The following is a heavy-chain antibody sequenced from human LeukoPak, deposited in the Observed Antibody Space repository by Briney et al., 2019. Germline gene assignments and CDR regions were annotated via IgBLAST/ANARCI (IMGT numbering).Heavy chain of an antibody. Sequence: GGSLRLSCAASGFTFDNYAMNWVRQAPGKGLEWVLGIRGSGAYTYYADSVKGRFTISRDNSKNTLYLQLDSLSGEDTAIYYCARDTSFNYGAHAMDVWGQGTTVTVSS. CDR2: IRGSGAYT. V-gene: IGHV3-23*01. CDR3: ARDTSFNYGAHAMDV. CDR1: GFTFDNYA. J-gene: IGHJ6*02. D-gene: IGHD4/OR15-4a*01.